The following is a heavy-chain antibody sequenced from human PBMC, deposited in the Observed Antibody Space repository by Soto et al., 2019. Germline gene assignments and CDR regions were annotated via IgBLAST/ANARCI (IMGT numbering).Heavy chain of an antibody. CDR1: GFTFSSYA. J-gene: IGHJ4*02. Sequence: EVQLLESGGGLVQPGGSLRLSCAASGFTFSSYAMSWVRQAPGKGLEWVSAISGSGGSTYYADSVKGRFTISRDNSKNALYLQMNSLRAEDTAVYYCEKFLEVSKIVGYGGQGTLVTVSS. V-gene: IGHV3-23*01. CDR3: EKFLEVSKIVGY. CDR2: ISGSGGST. D-gene: IGHD4-4*01.